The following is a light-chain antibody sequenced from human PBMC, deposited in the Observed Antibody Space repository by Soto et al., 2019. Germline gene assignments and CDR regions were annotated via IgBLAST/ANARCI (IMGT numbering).Light chain of an antibody. J-gene: IGLJ1*01. Sequence: QSALTQPASVSGSPGQSITISCTGTSSDVGGYNYVSWYQQHPGKAPKLMIFEVSNRPSGVSNRVSGSKSGNTASLTISGLQAEDEADYYCTSYTSTSTYVFGTGTNLTVL. CDR1: SSDVGGYNY. CDR2: EVS. V-gene: IGLV2-14*01. CDR3: TSYTSTSTYV.